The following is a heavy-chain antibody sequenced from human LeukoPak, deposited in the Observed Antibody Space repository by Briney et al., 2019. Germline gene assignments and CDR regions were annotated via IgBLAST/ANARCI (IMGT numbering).Heavy chain of an antibody. V-gene: IGHV3-23*01. CDR2: LSPSGADT. CDR3: ARRAYTWGAFDI. Sequence: PVGCLRLSCAASGSTFTHYAMNGARQAPGRGLEWVSTLSPSGADTYYADSVKGRFPISRDISKNSLYLQMNSLRAEDTAVYYCARRAYTWGAFDIGGQGTMVTVS. D-gene: IGHD3-16*01. J-gene: IGHJ3*02. CDR1: GSTFTHYA.